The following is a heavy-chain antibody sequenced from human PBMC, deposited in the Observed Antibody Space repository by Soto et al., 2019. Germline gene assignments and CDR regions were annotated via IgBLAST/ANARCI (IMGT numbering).Heavy chain of an antibody. CDR2: MSHSGGT. CDR3: ARVERGTVTTVVDAFDI. J-gene: IGHJ3*02. V-gene: IGHV4-34*01. Sequence: QVQLQQWGAGLLKPSETLSLTCAVYGGFVSSGGYYWSWIRQPPGKGLEWIGEMSHSGGTHFNPSLKSRVTISVDTSKNQFSLNIYSMTAADTALYYCARVERGTVTTVVDAFDIWGPGTMVTVSS. D-gene: IGHD1-1*01. CDR1: GGFVSSGGYY.